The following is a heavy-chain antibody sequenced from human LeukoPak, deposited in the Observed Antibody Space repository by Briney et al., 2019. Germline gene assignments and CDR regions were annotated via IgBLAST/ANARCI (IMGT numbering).Heavy chain of an antibody. D-gene: IGHD3-22*01. Sequence: TGGSLRLSCAASGFTFDDYAMHWVRQAPGKGLEWVSGISWNSGSIGYADSVKGRFTISRDNAKNSLYLQMNSLRAEDTALYYCAKVLPPYYYDSSGYYDGDAFDIWGQGTMVTVSS. CDR3: AKVLPPYYYDSSGYYDGDAFDI. CDR1: GFTFDDYA. CDR2: ISWNSGSI. V-gene: IGHV3-9*01. J-gene: IGHJ3*02.